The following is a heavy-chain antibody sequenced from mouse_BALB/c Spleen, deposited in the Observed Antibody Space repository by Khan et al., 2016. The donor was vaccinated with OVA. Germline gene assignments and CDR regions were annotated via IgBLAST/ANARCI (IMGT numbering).Heavy chain of an antibody. CDR3: ASHLTGSFAY. J-gene: IGHJ3*01. V-gene: IGHV5-6*01. CDR2: ISSGGDYT. D-gene: IGHD4-1*01. CDR1: GFSFSSYS. Sequence: EVELVESGGDLVRPGGSLKLSCAASGFSFSSYSMSWVRQTPDKRLEWVATISSGGDYTYYPDSVKGRFTISRDNAKNTLYLHMSSLKSEDTAIYYCASHLTGSFAYWGQGTVVTVSA.